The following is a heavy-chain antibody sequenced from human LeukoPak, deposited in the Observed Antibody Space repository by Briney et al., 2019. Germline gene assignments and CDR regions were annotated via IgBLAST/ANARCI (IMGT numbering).Heavy chain of an antibody. Sequence: PGGSLRLSYAASGFTFSNYWMTWVRQAPGKGLEWVANVNQDGSEKYYVDSVKGRFTISRDNAMNSLSLQMNSLRAEDTSVYYCARDSRSSSLDAFDIWGQGTVVTVSS. V-gene: IGHV3-7*04. CDR2: VNQDGSEK. CDR3: ARDSRSSSLDAFDI. D-gene: IGHD6-13*01. CDR1: GFTFSNYW. J-gene: IGHJ3*02.